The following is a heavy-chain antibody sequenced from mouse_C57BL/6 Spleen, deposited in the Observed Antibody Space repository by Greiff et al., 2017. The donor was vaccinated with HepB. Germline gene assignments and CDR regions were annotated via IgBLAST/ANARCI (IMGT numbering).Heavy chain of an antibody. D-gene: IGHD1-1*01. Sequence: QVQLQQPGAELVMPGASVKLSCKASGYTFTSYWMHWVKQRPGQGLEWIGEIDPSDSYTNYNQKFKGKSTLTVDKSSSTAYMQLSSLTSEDSAVYYCARWSSYGYFDVWGTGTTVTVSS. V-gene: IGHV1-69*01. J-gene: IGHJ1*03. CDR1: GYTFTSYW. CDR3: ARWSSYGYFDV. CDR2: IDPSDSYT.